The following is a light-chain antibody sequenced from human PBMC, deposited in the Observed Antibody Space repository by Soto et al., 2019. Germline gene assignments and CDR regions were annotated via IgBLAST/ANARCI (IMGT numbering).Light chain of an antibody. Sequence: DIQLTQSPSFLSASVGDRVTMTCRASQGIGSNLAWYQQKPGKAPKLLIYAESTLQSGVPSRFSGSGSGTEFTLTISSLQPEDFATYYCQHLHSYPITFGQGTRLEIK. CDR2: AES. CDR3: QHLHSYPIT. V-gene: IGKV1-9*01. J-gene: IGKJ5*01. CDR1: QGIGSN.